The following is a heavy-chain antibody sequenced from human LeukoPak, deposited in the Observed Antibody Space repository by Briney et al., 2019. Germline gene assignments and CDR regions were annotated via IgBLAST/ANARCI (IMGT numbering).Heavy chain of an antibody. D-gene: IGHD6-19*01. V-gene: IGHV3-7*03. J-gene: IGHJ4*02. CDR1: RFTFSNYW. CDR3: AKAVGAVAATKNFDY. Sequence: GGSLRLSCAASRFTFSNYWMSWVRQAPGKGLEWVANIKQDGSEKYYVDSVKGRFTISRDNAKNSLYLQMNSLRAEDTAIYYCAKAVGAVAATKNFDYWGQGTLVTVSS. CDR2: IKQDGSEK.